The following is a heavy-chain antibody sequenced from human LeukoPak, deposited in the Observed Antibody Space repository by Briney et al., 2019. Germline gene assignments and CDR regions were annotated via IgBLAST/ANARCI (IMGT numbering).Heavy chain of an antibody. CDR2: IYPGDSDT. CDR3: ARQIGSSGYFDF. CDR1: GSSFTSYW. J-gene: IGHJ4*02. V-gene: IGHV5-51*01. D-gene: IGHD6-19*01. Sequence: GESLKISCKGSGSSFTSYWIAWLRQMPGKGLEWMGIIYPGDSDTRYSPSFKGQVTISADKSINTAYLQWSGLKASDTAMYYCARQIGSSGYFDFWGQGTLVTVSS.